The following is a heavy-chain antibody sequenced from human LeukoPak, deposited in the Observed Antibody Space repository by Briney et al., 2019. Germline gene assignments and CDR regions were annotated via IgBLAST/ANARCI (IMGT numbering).Heavy chain of an antibody. CDR1: GGTFSNYV. V-gene: IGHV1-69*06. D-gene: IGHD3-16*01. CDR3: ARDMMTPSHYYCMDV. CDR2: IIPIYGTT. Sequence: GASVKVSCKASGGTFSNYVISWVRQASGQGLEWMGGIIPIYGTTKYAQKFQGRVTITADKSTSTAYVELSSLNSEDTAVYYCARDMMTPSHYYCMDVWGKGTTVAVSS. J-gene: IGHJ6*03.